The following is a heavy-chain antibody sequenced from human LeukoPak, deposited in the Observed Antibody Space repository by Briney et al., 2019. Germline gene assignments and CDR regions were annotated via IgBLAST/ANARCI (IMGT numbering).Heavy chain of an antibody. J-gene: IGHJ4*02. CDR2: ISLSGLT. CDR3: SRENGAFSPFGY. V-gene: IGHV4-4*02. CDR1: GGSISNTNW. Sequence: SGTMSLTCGVSGGSISNTNWWSWVRQPPGQGMEWIGEISLSGLTNYNPSLKIRVTVSLDKSKNHLSLNLTSVTAADTAVYYCSRENGAFSPFGYWGQGTLVTVPS. D-gene: IGHD2-8*01.